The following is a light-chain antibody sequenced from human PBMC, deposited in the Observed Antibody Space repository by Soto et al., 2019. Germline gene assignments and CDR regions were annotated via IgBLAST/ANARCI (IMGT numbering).Light chain of an antibody. Sequence: VMTQAPATLSVSPGERATLSCRASQTINNNVAWYQLKDGQVPRLVIYGASTRATDIPDRFSGSGSGTGFTLTISRLEPEDFAVYYCQQYGTSPLTFGGGTKV. CDR2: GAS. J-gene: IGKJ4*01. V-gene: IGKV3-20*01. CDR1: QTINNN. CDR3: QQYGTSPLT.